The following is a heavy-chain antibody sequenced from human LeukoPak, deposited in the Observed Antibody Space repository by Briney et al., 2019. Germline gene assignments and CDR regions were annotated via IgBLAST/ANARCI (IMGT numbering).Heavy chain of an antibody. J-gene: IGHJ4*02. CDR1: GFTFSSYW. CDR2: INSDGSST. Sequence: GGSLRLSCAASGFTFSSYWMHWVRQAPGKGLVWVSRINSDGSSTSYADSVKGRFTISRDNAKNTLYLQMNSLRAEDTAVYYCASGGRYSSGWYGYYFDYWGQGTLVTVSS. CDR3: ASGGRYSSGWYGYYFDY. V-gene: IGHV3-74*01. D-gene: IGHD6-19*01.